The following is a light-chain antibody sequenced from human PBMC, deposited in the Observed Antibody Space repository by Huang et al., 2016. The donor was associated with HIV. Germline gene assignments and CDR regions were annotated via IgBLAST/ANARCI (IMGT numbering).Light chain of an antibody. CDR2: GAS. V-gene: IGKV3-15*01. J-gene: IGKJ1*01. Sequence: EIVMTQSPATLSVSPGVRATLSCRASQSVSSTLAWYQQKPGQAPRLLIYGASTRATGIPARFSGSGSGTDFTLTISSLQSEDFAVYYCQQYNNWPRTFGQGTKVEIK. CDR3: QQYNNWPRT. CDR1: QSVSST.